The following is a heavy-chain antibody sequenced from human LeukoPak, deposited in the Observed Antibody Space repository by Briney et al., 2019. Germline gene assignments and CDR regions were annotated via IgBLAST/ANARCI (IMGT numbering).Heavy chain of an antibody. J-gene: IGHJ4*02. CDR1: GGTFSSYA. CDR3: ARTPGYSSGWYPY. D-gene: IGHD6-19*01. Sequence: ASVKVSCKASGGTFSSYAISWVRQAPGQGLEWMGGIIPIFGTANYAQRFQGRVTITADESTSTAYMGLSSLRSEDTAVYYCARTPGYSSGWYPYWGQGTLVTVSS. V-gene: IGHV1-69*13. CDR2: IIPIFGTA.